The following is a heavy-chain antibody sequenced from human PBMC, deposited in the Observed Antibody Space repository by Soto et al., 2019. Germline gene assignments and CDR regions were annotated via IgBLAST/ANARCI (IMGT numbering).Heavy chain of an antibody. V-gene: IGHV4-31*03. CDR3: ARGAGRIAAAGTYATYYMDV. D-gene: IGHD6-13*01. CDR1: GGSISSGGYY. Sequence: QVQLQESGPGLVKPSQTLSLTCTVSGGSISSGGYYWSWIRQHPGKGLEWIGYIYYSGSTYYNPSLRSRVTRSVDTSKNQFSLKLSSVTAADTAVYYCARGAGRIAAAGTYATYYMDVWGKGTTVTVSS. CDR2: IYYSGST. J-gene: IGHJ6*03.